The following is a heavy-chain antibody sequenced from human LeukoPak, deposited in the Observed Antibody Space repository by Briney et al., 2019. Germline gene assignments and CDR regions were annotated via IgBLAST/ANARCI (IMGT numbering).Heavy chain of an antibody. Sequence: GGSLRLSCAVSGITLRNYGMSWVRQAPGKGLEWVAGISDSGGSTYYADSVKGRFTISRDNSKNTLYLKMNSLRAEDTAVYYCAVGVAVAFDYWGQGTLVTVSS. CDR1: GITLRNYG. J-gene: IGHJ4*02. D-gene: IGHD6-19*01. CDR3: AVGVAVAFDY. CDR2: ISDSGGST. V-gene: IGHV3-23*01.